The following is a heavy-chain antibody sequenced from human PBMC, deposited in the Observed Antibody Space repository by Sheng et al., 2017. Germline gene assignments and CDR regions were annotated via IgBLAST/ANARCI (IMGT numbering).Heavy chain of an antibody. CDR3: AREGYSSGWWIDY. Sequence: EVQLVESGGGLVQPGGSLRLSCATSGFTLSSYWMHWVRQAPGKGLVWVSRINTDGSSPSYADSVKGRFTISRDNAQNTLYLQMSSLRAEDTAVYYCAREGYSSGWWIDYWGQGTLVTVSS. J-gene: IGHJ4*02. CDR2: INTDGSSP. CDR1: GFTLSSYW. V-gene: IGHV3-74*01. D-gene: IGHD6-19*01.